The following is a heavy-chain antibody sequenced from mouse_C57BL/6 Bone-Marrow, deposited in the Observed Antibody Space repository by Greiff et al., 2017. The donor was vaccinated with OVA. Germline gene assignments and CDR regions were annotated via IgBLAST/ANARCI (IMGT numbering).Heavy chain of an antibody. CDR2: IWSGGST. D-gene: IGHD1-1*01. CDR3: ARSHYYGSSYPFDY. Sequence: VKLMESGPGLVQPSQSLSITCTVSGFSLTSYGVHWVRQSPGKGLEWLGVIWSGGSTDYNAAFISRLSISKDNSKSQVFFKMNSLQADDTAIYYCARSHYYGSSYPFDYWGQGTTLTVSS. J-gene: IGHJ2*01. V-gene: IGHV2-2*01. CDR1: GFSLTSYG.